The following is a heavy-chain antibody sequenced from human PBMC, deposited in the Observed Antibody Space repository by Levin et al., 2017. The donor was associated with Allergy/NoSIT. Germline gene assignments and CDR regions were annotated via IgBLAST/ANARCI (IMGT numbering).Heavy chain of an antibody. CDR2: IYYSGST. CDR3: ARYCSGGSCYSYYFDY. CDR1: GGSISSSSYY. J-gene: IGHJ4*02. D-gene: IGHD2-15*01. V-gene: IGHV4-39*01. Sequence: SETLSLTCTVSGGSISSSSYYWGWIRQPPGKGLEWIGSIYYSGSTYYNPSLKSRVTISVDTSKNQFSLKLSSVTAAVTAVYYCARYCSGGSCYSYYFDYWGQGTLVTVSS.